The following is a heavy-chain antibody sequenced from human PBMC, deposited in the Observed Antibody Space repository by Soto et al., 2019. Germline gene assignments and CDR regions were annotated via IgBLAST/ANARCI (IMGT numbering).Heavy chain of an antibody. Sequence: QVQLVESGGGVVQPGRSLRLSCAASGFTFSSYAMHWVRQAPGKGLEWVAVISYDGSNKYYADSVKGRFTISRDNSKNTLYLQMNSLRAEDTAVYYCARRDYWGQGNLVTVSS. CDR1: GFTFSSYA. V-gene: IGHV3-30-3*01. J-gene: IGHJ4*02. CDR3: ARRDY. CDR2: ISYDGSNK.